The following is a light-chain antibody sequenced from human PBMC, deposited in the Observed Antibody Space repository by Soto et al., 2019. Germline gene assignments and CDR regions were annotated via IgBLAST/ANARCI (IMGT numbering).Light chain of an antibody. CDR3: QQYGSSPQG. CDR1: QSVSNSY. V-gene: IGKV3-20*01. J-gene: IGKJ2*01. CDR2: GAS. Sequence: EIVLTQSPGTLSLSPGERATLSCRASQSVSNSYLAWYQQKPGQAPRLLIYGASSRATGIPDRFSGSGSGTVFTLTISRLEPEDFAVYFCQQYGSSPQGFCQGTKLEIK.